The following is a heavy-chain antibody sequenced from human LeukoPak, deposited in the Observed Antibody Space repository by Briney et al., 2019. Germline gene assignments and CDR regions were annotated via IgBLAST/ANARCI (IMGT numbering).Heavy chain of an antibody. CDR2: ISGSGGST. CDR3: AKEGSETGYAPLDY. D-gene: IGHD3-9*01. Sequence: GGSLRLSCAASGFTFSSYAMSWVRQAPGKGLEWVSAISGSGGSTYYADSVKGRFTISRDNSKNTLYLQMNSLRAEDMALYYCAKEGSETGYAPLDYWGQGTLVTVSS. V-gene: IGHV3-23*01. J-gene: IGHJ4*02. CDR1: GFTFSSYA.